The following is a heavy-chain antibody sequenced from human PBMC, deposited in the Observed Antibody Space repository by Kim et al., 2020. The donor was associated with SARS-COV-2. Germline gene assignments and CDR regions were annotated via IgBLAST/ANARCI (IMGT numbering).Heavy chain of an antibody. CDR2: I. J-gene: IGHJ6*02. Sequence: IGYADSVKGRFTTSIDNAKNSLYLQMNSLRHEDTALYYCTKDVLAGGADVWGQGTAVIVSS. D-gene: IGHD3-3*02. CDR3: TKDVLAGGADV. V-gene: IGHV3-9*01.